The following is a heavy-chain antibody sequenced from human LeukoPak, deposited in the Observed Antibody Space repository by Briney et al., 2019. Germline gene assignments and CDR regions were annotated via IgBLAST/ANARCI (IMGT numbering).Heavy chain of an antibody. CDR2: IYYSGST. Sequence: PSDTLSLTCTVSGGSISSSTYYWGWIRQSPGKGLEWIRSIYYSGSTYYNPSLKSRVTISVDTSKNEFSLKLSSVTATDTAVYYCARRRRIGTIDYWGQGTLVTVSS. CDR1: GGSISSSTYY. CDR3: ARRRRIGTIDY. J-gene: IGHJ4*02. D-gene: IGHD1-26*01. V-gene: IGHV4-39*01.